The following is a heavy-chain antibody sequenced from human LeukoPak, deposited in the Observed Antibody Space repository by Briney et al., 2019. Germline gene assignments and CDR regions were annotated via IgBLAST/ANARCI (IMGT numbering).Heavy chain of an antibody. J-gene: IGHJ3*02. D-gene: IGHD1-7*01. Sequence: SQTLSLTCTVSGGSISSGGYYWSWIRQHPGKGLEWIGYIYYSGSTYYNPSLKSRVTISVDTSKNQFSLKLSSVTAADTALYYCARNTFNWNSFDIWGQGTMVTVSS. CDR3: ARNTFNWNSFDI. CDR2: IYYSGST. CDR1: GGSISSGGYY. V-gene: IGHV4-31*03.